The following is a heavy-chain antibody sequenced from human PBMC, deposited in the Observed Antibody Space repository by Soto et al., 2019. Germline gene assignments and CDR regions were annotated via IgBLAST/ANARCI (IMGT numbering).Heavy chain of an antibody. V-gene: IGHV1-18*01. J-gene: IGHJ1*01. Sequence: ASVKVSCKASGYTFTSYGISWVRQAPGQGLEWMGWISAYNGNTNYAQKLQGRVTMTTDTSTSTAYMELRSLRSDDTAVYYCMARLYDVVGVLELFHHWGQGTLVTVSS. D-gene: IGHD2-15*01. CDR2: ISAYNGNT. CDR1: GYTFTSYG. CDR3: MARLYDVVGVLELFHH.